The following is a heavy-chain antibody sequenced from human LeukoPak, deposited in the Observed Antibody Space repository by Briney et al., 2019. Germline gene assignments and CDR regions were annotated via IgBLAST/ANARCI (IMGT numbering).Heavy chain of an antibody. CDR3: AKDHESDFWSGYFDY. CDR1: GFTFSSYG. J-gene: IGHJ4*02. CDR2: ISYDGSNK. V-gene: IGHV3-30*18. D-gene: IGHD3-3*01. Sequence: PGGSLRLSCAASGFTFSSYGMHWVRQAPGKGLEWVAVISYDGSNKYYADSVKGRFTISRDNSKNTLYLQMNSLRAEDTAVYYCAKDHESDFWSGYFDYWGQGTLVTVSS.